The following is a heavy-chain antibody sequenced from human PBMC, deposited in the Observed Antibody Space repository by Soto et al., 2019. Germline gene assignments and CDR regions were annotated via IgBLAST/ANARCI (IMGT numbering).Heavy chain of an antibody. CDR3: ATDIVATIDYYYGMDV. CDR1: GFTFSSYS. J-gene: IGHJ6*02. Sequence: EVQLVESGGGLVKPGGSLRLSCAASGFTFSSYSMNWVRQAPGKGLEWVSSISSSSSYIYYAESVKGRFTISRDNAKNSLYLQMNSLRAEDTAVYYCATDIVATIDYYYGMDVWGQGTTVTVSS. D-gene: IGHD5-12*01. V-gene: IGHV3-21*01. CDR2: ISSSSSYI.